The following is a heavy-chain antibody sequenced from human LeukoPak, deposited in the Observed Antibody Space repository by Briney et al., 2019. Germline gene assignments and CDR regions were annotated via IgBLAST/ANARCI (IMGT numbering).Heavy chain of an antibody. CDR1: GFIFSDHY. V-gene: IGHV3-72*01. Sequence: GGSLRLSCAASGFIFSDHYMAWVRQAPGNGLEWVGRARNKANNYTTEYAASVKGRFTISRDDSKNSLYLQMNSLKTEDTAIYYCARGYYYDIWGQGTMVTVSS. CDR3: ARGYYYDI. D-gene: IGHD3-22*01. J-gene: IGHJ3*02. CDR2: ARNKANNYTT.